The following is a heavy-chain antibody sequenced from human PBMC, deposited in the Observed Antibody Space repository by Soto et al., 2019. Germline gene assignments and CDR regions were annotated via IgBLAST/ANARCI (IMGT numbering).Heavy chain of an antibody. CDR1: GFTFSSYA. D-gene: IGHD5-12*01. V-gene: IGHV3-30-3*01. Sequence: QVQLVESGGGVVQPGRSLRLSCAASGFTFSSYAMHWVRQAPGKGLEWVAVISYDGSNKYYADSVKGRFTISRDNSKNTLYLQMNSLRAEDTAVYYCARDHSGYDGIDYWGQGTLVTVSS. CDR2: ISYDGSNK. J-gene: IGHJ4*02. CDR3: ARDHSGYDGIDY.